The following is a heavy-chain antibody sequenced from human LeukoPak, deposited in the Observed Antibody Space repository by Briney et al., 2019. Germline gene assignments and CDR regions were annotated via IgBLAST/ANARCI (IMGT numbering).Heavy chain of an antibody. V-gene: IGHV3-23*01. CDR2: ISGSGGST. Sequence: PGGSLRLSCAASGFTFNTYAMNWVREGPGKGLEWVSAISGSGGSTYYADSVKGRFTISRDNSKNTLYLQMNSLRVEDTAVYYCASQGRVVVAATDYWGQGTLVTVSS. CDR3: ASQGRVVVAATDY. D-gene: IGHD2-15*01. J-gene: IGHJ4*02. CDR1: GFTFNTYA.